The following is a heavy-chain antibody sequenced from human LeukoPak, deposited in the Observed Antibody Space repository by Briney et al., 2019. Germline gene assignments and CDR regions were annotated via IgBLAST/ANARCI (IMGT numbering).Heavy chain of an antibody. CDR3: ARDLYGSGSYYVA. CDR1: GYTFIDYY. D-gene: IGHD3-10*01. V-gene: IGHV1-2*02. J-gene: IGHJ5*02. Sequence: ASVKVSCKASGYTFIDYYMHWVRQAPGQGIAWMGWINPNNGGTHYAQMFQGRVTLTRDTSISTAYLELRWLTSDDTAVYYCARDLYGSGSYYVAWGQGTLVTVSS. CDR2: INPNNGGT.